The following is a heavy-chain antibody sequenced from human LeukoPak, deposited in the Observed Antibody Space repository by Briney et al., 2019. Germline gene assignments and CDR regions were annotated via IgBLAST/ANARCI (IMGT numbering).Heavy chain of an antibody. CDR2: INPNSGGT. CDR1: GYTFTSYG. V-gene: IGHV1-2*02. Sequence: GASVKVSCKASGYTFTSYGISWVRQAPGQGLEWMGWINPNSGGTNYAQKFQGRVTMTRDTSISTAYMELSRLRSDDTAVYYCATIMIDYGGNSEGDAFDIWGQGTMVTVSS. J-gene: IGHJ3*02. CDR3: ATIMIDYGGNSEGDAFDI. D-gene: IGHD4-23*01.